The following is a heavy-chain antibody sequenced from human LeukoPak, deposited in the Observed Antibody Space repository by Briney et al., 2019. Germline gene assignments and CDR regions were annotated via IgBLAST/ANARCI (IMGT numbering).Heavy chain of an antibody. J-gene: IGHJ4*02. D-gene: IGHD6-6*01. V-gene: IGHV3-21*01. CDR2: ISSSSSYI. Sequence: GGSLRLSCAASGFTFSSYSMNWVRQAPGKGLEWVSSISSSSSYIYYADSVKGRFTISRDNAKNSLYLQMNSLRAEDTAVYYRARDDGSSSYGYFDYWGQGTLVTVSS. CDR1: GFTFSSYS. CDR3: ARDDGSSSYGYFDY.